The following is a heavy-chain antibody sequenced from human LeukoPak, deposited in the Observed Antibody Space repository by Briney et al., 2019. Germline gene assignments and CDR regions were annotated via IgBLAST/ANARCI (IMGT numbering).Heavy chain of an antibody. D-gene: IGHD4-23*01. CDR3: ARATVVKKEYYFDY. J-gene: IGHJ4*02. Sequence: TGGSLRLSCAASGFTFSSYGMHWVRQAPGKGLEWVAVIWYDGSNKYYADSVKGRFTISRDNSKNTLYLQMNSLRAEDTAVYYCARATVVKKEYYFDYWGQGTLVAVSS. V-gene: IGHV3-33*01. CDR2: IWYDGSNK. CDR1: GFTFSSYG.